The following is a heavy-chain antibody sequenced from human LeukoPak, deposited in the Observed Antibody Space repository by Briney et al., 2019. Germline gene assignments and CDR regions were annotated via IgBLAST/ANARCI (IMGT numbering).Heavy chain of an antibody. CDR2: IIPIFGTA. D-gene: IGHD1-26*01. CDR1: GGTFSSYA. V-gene: IGHV1-69*13. Sequence: GASVKVSCKASGGTFSSYAISWVRQAPGQGLEWMGGIIPIFGTANYAQKFQGRVTITADESTSTAYMELSSLRSEDTAVYYCVRDLGGATRYFDYWGQGTLVTVSS. J-gene: IGHJ4*02. CDR3: VRDLGGATRYFDY.